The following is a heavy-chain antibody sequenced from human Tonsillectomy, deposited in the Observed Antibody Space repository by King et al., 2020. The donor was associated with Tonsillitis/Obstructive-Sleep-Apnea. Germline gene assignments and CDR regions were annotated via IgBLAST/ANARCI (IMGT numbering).Heavy chain of an antibody. CDR2: IWYDGSNK. CDR1: GFTFSNYG. CDR3: AXEXXXSSXPYYGXXV. Sequence: VQLVESXGGVVQPGRSLRLSCTASGFTFSNYGIHWVRQAPGKGLEWVAVIWYDGSNKNYADSVKGRFTISRDNSKNTLYLQMNSLRVEDTAAYYCAXEXXXSSXPYYGXXVWGXGTTVTVSS. D-gene: IGHD6-13*01. J-gene: IGHJ6*02. V-gene: IGHV3-33*01.